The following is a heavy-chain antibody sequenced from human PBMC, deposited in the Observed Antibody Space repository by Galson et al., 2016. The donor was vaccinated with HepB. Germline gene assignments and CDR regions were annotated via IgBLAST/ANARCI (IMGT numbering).Heavy chain of an antibody. Sequence: SETLSLTCVVSVGSISGNYWWTWVRQPPGKGLEWIGEIFHSGNTNYNPSLKSRVTISVDKSMNQFSLKMSSVTAADTDVYYCAKVDLVVCSGGTCSLWGRGIRVTVSS. V-gene: IGHV4-4*02. CDR3: AKVDLVVCSGGTCSL. CDR2: IFHSGNT. D-gene: IGHD2-15*01. J-gene: IGHJ4*02. CDR1: VGSISGNYW.